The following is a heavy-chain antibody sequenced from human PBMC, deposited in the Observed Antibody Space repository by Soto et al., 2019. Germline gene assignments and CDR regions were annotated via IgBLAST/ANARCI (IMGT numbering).Heavy chain of an antibody. D-gene: IGHD5-12*01. J-gene: IGHJ6*02. V-gene: IGHV4-61*01. CDR1: GGSVSSGSYY. Sequence: QVQLQESGPRLVKPSETLAVTCTVSGGSVSSGSYYWSWIRQPPGKGLEWVGCISDTGSGDYNPSGTWQVTISALSAKRQYFLRLSCVTAADTAVYYCARADSGYAQLGMEDRGHGATVTV. CDR2: ISDTGSG. CDR3: ARADSGYAQLGMED.